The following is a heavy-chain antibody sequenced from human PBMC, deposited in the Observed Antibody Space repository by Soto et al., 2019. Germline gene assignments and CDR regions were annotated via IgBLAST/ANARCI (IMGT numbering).Heavy chain of an antibody. CDR2: IYYSGST. Sequence: SETLSLTCTVSGGSISSSSYYWGWIRQPPGKGLEWIGSIYYSGSTYYNPSLKSRVTISVDTAKNQFSLKLSSVTAADTAVYYCASPKIVFYNWFDPWGQGTLVTVSS. D-gene: IGHD3-22*01. CDR3: ASPKIVFYNWFDP. J-gene: IGHJ5*02. V-gene: IGHV4-39*01. CDR1: GGSISSSSYY.